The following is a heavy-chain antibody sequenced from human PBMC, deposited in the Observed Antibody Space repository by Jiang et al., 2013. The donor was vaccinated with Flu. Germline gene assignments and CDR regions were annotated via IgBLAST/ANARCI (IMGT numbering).Heavy chain of an antibody. Sequence: QSGAEVKKPGASVKVSCKASGHTFTSYAMHWVRQAPGQRLEWMGWINAGNGNTKYSQKFQGRVTITRDTSASTAYMELSSLRSEDTAVYYCARAPLVGATKFFDYVGPGNPGHRLL. CDR3: ARAPLVGATKFFDY. J-gene: IGHJ4*02. CDR1: GHTFTSYA. V-gene: IGHV1-3*01. D-gene: IGHD1-26*01. CDR2: INAGNGNT.